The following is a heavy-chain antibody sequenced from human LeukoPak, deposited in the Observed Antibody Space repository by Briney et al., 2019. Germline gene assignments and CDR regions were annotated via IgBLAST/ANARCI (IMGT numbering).Heavy chain of an antibody. D-gene: IGHD3-22*01. V-gene: IGHV1-18*01. CDR3: ARGDDYYDSSGYCDY. Sequence: ASVKVSCKASGYTFTSYGISWVRQAPGQGLEWMGWISAYNGNTNYAQKLQGRVTMTTDTSTSTAYMELRSLRSDDTAVYYCARGDDYYDSSGYCDYWGQGTLVTVSS. CDR1: GYTFTSYG. J-gene: IGHJ4*02. CDR2: ISAYNGNT.